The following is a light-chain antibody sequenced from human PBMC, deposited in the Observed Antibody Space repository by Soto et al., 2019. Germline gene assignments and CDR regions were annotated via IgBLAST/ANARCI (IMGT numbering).Light chain of an antibody. V-gene: IGKV3-20*01. Sequence: EIVLTQSPGTLSLSPGERATLSCRASQTVSSTYLVWYQQKPGQAPRLLIYGASSRAPGASDRFSGSGSGTDFTLTISRLEPEDFAVYYCHQCGNSWWTFGQGTKVEIK. CDR1: QTVSSTY. CDR3: HQCGNSWWT. J-gene: IGKJ1*01. CDR2: GAS.